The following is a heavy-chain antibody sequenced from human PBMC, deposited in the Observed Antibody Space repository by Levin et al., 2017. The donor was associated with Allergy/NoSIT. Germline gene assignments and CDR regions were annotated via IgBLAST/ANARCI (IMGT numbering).Heavy chain of an antibody. D-gene: IGHD2-2*01. CDR2: INIYNHNT. Sequence: ASVKVSCKASGYTFTNYGISWVRQAPGQGLEWMGWINIYNHNTNYAQKVQGRVTMTTDTSTSTAYMELRSLRSDDTAVYYCARDPCSSTSCSSPDYYYYGMDVWGQGTTVTVSS. CDR1: GYTFTNYG. V-gene: IGHV1-18*01. CDR3: ARDPCSSTSCSSPDYYYYGMDV. J-gene: IGHJ6*02.